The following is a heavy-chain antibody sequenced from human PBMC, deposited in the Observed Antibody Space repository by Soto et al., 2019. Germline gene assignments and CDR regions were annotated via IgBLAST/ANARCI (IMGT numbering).Heavy chain of an antibody. V-gene: IGHV1-69*02. CDR2: IIPILGIA. D-gene: IGHD1-1*01. J-gene: IGHJ6*02. CDR3: ARGTDYYYYGMDV. Sequence: QVQLVQSGAEVXKPXSSVXVXCKASGGTFSSYTISWVRQAPGQGLEWMGRIIPILGIANYAQKFQGRVTITADKSTSTAYMELSSLRSEDTAVYYCARGTDYYYYGMDVWGQGTTVTVSS. CDR1: GGTFSSYT.